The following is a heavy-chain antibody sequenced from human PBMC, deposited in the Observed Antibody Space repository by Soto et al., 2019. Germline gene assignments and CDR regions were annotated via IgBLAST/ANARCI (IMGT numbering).Heavy chain of an antibody. CDR1: GGSISSYC. D-gene: IGHD2-15*01. J-gene: IGHJ6*02. CDR2: IYYSGST. CDR3: ARHLTYCSAGSCYSDFPYYGMDV. Sequence: SETLSLTCTVSGGSISSYCWSWIRQPPGKGLEWIGYIYYSGSTNYNPSLKSRVTISVDTSKNQFSLKLSSVTAADTAVYYCARHLTYCSAGSCYSDFPYYGMDVWGQGTTVTVSS. V-gene: IGHV4-59*08.